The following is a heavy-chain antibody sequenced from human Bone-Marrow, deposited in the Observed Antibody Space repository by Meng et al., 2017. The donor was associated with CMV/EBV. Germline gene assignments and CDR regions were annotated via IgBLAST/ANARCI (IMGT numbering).Heavy chain of an antibody. J-gene: IGHJ3*02. CDR1: GFTFSSYG. V-gene: IGHV3-30*02. Sequence: GGPLRLSCAASGFTFSSYGMHWVRQAPGKGLEWVAFIRYDGSNKYYADSVKGRFTISRDNSKNTLYLQMNSLRAEDTAVYYCARSAIAMIEVYDPFDSWGQGTMVTVSS. CDR2: IRYDGSNK. D-gene: IGHD3-22*01. CDR3: ARSAIAMIEVYDPFDS.